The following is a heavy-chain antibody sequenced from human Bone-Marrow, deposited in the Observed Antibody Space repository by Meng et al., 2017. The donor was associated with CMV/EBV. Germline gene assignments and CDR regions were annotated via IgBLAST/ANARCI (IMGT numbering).Heavy chain of an antibody. V-gene: IGHV1-69*05. CDR2: IIPIFGTA. D-gene: IGHD6-19*01. J-gene: IGHJ5*02. CDR1: GGTFSSYA. Sequence: SSVKVSCKASGGTFSSYAISGVRQAPGQGLEWMGGIIPIFGTANYAQKFQGRVTITTDESTSTAYMELSSLRSEDTAVYYCARAAVGRRGNWFDPWGQGTLVTVSS. CDR3: ARAAVGRRGNWFDP.